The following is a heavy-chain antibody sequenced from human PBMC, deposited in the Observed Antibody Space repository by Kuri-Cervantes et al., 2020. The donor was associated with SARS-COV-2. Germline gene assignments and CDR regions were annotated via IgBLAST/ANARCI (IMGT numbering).Heavy chain of an antibody. J-gene: IGHJ3*02. V-gene: IGHV3-30*02. Sequence: GESLKISCAVSGFTFSSYGMHWVRQAPGKGLEWVAFIRYDGSNKYYADSVKGRFTISRDNSKNTLYLQMNSLRAEDTAVYYCARARAGGYNDAFDIWGQGTMVTVSS. D-gene: IGHD5-24*01. CDR2: IRYDGSNK. CDR1: GFTFSSYG. CDR3: ARARAGGYNDAFDI.